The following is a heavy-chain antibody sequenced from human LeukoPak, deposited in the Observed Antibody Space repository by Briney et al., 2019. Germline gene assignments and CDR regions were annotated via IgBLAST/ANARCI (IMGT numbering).Heavy chain of an antibody. D-gene: IGHD2-21*02. CDR3: ARADTTYCGGDCYFDY. CDR1: GFTFSSYW. V-gene: IGHV3-74*01. CDR2: INSDGSRT. J-gene: IGHJ4*02. Sequence: PGGSLRLSCAASGFTFSSYWMHWVRQAPGKGLVWVSRINSDGSRTSYADSVKGRFTISRDNAKNSLYLQMNSLRAEDTAVYYCARADTTYCGGDCYFDYWGQGTLVTVSS.